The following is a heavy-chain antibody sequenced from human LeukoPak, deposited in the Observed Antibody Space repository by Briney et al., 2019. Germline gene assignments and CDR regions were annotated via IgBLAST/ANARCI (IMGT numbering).Heavy chain of an antibody. J-gene: IGHJ4*02. CDR2: INHSGST. V-gene: IGHV4-34*01. D-gene: IGHD3-10*01. CDR3: ARGTAWGYYGSGSYYY. Sequence: PSETLSLTCAVYGGSFSGYYWSWIRQPPGNGLEWIGEINHSGSTNYNPSLKSRVTISVDTSKNQFSLKLSSVTAADTAVYYCARGTAWGYYGSGSYYYWGQGTLVTVSS. CDR1: GGSFSGYY.